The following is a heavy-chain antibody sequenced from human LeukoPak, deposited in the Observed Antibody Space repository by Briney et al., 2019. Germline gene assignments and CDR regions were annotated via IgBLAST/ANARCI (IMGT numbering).Heavy chain of an antibody. CDR3: AKVRKARSPTPRSGWFDP. D-gene: IGHD4-11*01. CDR2: ISGSGGST. V-gene: IGHV3-23*01. Sequence: GGSLRLSCAASGFTFSSYAMSWVRQAPGKGLEWVSAISGSGGSTYYADSVKGRFTISRDSSKNTLYLQMNSLRAEDTAVYYCAKVRKARSPTPRSGWFDPWGQGTLVTVSS. J-gene: IGHJ5*02. CDR1: GFTFSSYA.